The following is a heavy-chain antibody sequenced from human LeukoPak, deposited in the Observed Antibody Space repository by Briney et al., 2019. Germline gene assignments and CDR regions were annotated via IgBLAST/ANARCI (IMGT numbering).Heavy chain of an antibody. CDR2: IYHSGSA. J-gene: IGHJ4*02. Sequence: PSETLSLTCAVYGGSFSGYYWSWIRQPPGKGLEWIGEIYHSGSANYNPSLKSRVTISVDKSENQFFLKVNSVTAADTAVYYCVKSMVRGATFHYWGQGALVTVSS. D-gene: IGHD3-10*01. CDR1: GGSFSGYY. CDR3: VKSMVRGATFHY. V-gene: IGHV4-34*01.